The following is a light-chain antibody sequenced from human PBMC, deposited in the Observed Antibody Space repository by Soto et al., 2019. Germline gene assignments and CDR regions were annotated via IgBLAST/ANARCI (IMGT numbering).Light chain of an antibody. Sequence: EIVLTQTQSPATLSLSPGERATLSCRASQSVGSSLAWYQQKPGQAPRLLIYDASNRATGIPARFSGSGSGTDFTLTISSLEPDDFAVYYCQQRTRWPRLWTFGGGTKLQVK. J-gene: IGKJ4*01. CDR3: QQRTRWPRLWT. V-gene: IGKV3-11*01. CDR1: QSVGSS. CDR2: DAS.